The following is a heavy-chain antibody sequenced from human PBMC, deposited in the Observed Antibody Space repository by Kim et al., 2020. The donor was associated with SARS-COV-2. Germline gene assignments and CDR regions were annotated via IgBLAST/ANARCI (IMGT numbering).Heavy chain of an antibody. CDR2: IYYSGST. V-gene: IGHV4-30-4*01. J-gene: IGHJ4*02. CDR1: GGSISSGDYY. CDR3: TRGWSGYSYGYPFDY. Sequence: SETLSLTCTVSGGSISSGDYYWSWIRQPPGKGLEWIGYIYYSGSTYYNPSLKSRVTISVDTSKNQFSLKLSSVTAADTAVYYCTRGWSGYSYGYPFDYWGQGTLVTVSS. D-gene: IGHD5-18*01.